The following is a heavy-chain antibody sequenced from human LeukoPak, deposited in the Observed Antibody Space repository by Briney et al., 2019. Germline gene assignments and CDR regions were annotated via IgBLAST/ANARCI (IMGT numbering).Heavy chain of an antibody. CDR2: ISSSGGST. Sequence: GGSLRLSCAASGFTFSSYAMSWVRQAPGKGLEWVSAISSSGGSTYYADSVKGRFTISRDNSKNTLYLQMNSLRAEDTAVYYCAKVPFFSNFPPYFDYWGQGTLVTVSS. V-gene: IGHV3-23*01. CDR3: AKVPFFSNFPPYFDY. J-gene: IGHJ4*02. D-gene: IGHD4-11*01. CDR1: GFTFSSYA.